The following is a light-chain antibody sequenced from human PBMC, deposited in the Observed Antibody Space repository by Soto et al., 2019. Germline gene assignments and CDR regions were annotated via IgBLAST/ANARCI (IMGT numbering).Light chain of an antibody. V-gene: IGKV3-11*01. J-gene: IGKJ2*01. CDR3: QQRSNWPPEYT. CDR1: QSVSSY. Sequence: EIVLTQSPATLSLSPRERATLSCRASQSVSSYLAWYQQKPGQAPRLLIYDASNRATGIPARFSGSGSGTDFTLTISSLEPEDFAVYYCQQRSNWPPEYTFGQGTKLEIK. CDR2: DAS.